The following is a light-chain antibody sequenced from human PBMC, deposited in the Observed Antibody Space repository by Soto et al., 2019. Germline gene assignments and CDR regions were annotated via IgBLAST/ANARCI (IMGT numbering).Light chain of an antibody. CDR3: QQYGSSGT. Sequence: EIVFTQAPGTPSLSPRGKATLSCRASQSVSNNYLAWYQQKPGQAPRLLIYGASNRATGIPDRFSGSGSGTDFTLTISRLEPEDFAVYYCQQYGSSGTFGQGTKVDIK. CDR1: QSVSNNY. CDR2: GAS. J-gene: IGKJ1*01. V-gene: IGKV3-20*01.